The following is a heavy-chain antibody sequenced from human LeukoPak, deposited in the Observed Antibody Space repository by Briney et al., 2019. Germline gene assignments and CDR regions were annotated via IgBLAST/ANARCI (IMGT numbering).Heavy chain of an antibody. V-gene: IGHV5-51*01. CDR2: IYPGDSDT. CDR1: GYSFTSYW. Sequence: GESLKISCKGSGYSFTSYWIGWVRQMPGKGLEWMGIIYPGDSDTRYSPSFQGQVTISADKSISTAYLQWSSLKASDTAMYYCARMSRFYYYDSSGYFDYWGQGTQVTVSS. J-gene: IGHJ4*02. CDR3: ARMSRFYYYDSSGYFDY. D-gene: IGHD3-22*01.